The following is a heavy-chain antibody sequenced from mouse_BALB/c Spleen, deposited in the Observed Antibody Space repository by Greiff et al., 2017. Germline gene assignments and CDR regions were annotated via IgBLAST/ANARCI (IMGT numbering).Heavy chain of an antibody. Sequence: VQLQQSGAELVRPGASVKLSCTASGFNIKDYYMHWVKQRPEQGLEWIGWIDPENGDTEYAPKFQGKATMTADTSSNTAYLQLSSLTSEDTAVYYCNYGNYVDDWGQGTTLTVSS. D-gene: IGHD2-1*01. CDR1: GFNIKDYY. CDR3: NYGNYVDD. V-gene: IGHV14-4*02. J-gene: IGHJ2*01. CDR2: IDPENGDT.